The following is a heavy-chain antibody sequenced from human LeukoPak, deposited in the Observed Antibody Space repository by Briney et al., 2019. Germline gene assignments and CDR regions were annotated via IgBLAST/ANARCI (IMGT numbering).Heavy chain of an antibody. CDR3: ARDPSPYDILTGYRPDGFDY. D-gene: IGHD3-9*01. Sequence: GASVKVSCKASGYTFTSYYMHWVRQAPRQGLEWMGIINPSGGSTSYAQKFQGRVTMTRDMSTSTVYMELSSLRSEDTAVYYCARDPSPYDILTGYRPDGFDYWGQGTLVTVSS. V-gene: IGHV1-46*01. CDR1: GYTFTSYY. CDR2: INPSGGST. J-gene: IGHJ4*02.